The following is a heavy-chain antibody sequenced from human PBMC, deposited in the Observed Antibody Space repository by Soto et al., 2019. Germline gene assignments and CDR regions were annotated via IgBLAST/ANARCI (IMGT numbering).Heavy chain of an antibody. Sequence: LRLSCAASGFTFSAYGMHWVRQAPGKGLEWVAVISYDGSNKYYADSVKGRLTISRDNSKNTLYLQMNSLRAEDTAVYYCAKDLLSSGNYYFEYWGQGTLVTVSS. CDR3: AKDLLSSGNYYFEY. J-gene: IGHJ4*02. V-gene: IGHV3-30*18. D-gene: IGHD3-22*01. CDR1: GFTFSAYG. CDR2: ISYDGSNK.